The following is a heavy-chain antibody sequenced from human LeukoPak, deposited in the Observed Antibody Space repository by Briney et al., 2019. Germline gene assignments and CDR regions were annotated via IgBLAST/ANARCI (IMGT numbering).Heavy chain of an antibody. CDR2: IYNSGST. Sequence: SETLSLTCTVSGGSISSSSFYWGWIRQPPGKGLKWIGIIYNSGSTYYSPSLKSLKSRVTISVDTSNNQFSLNLSSVTAADTAVYYCARTDYRAWGQGTLVTVSS. V-gene: IGHV4-39*07. CDR3: ARTDYRA. J-gene: IGHJ5*02. CDR1: GGSISSSSFY. D-gene: IGHD4-11*01.